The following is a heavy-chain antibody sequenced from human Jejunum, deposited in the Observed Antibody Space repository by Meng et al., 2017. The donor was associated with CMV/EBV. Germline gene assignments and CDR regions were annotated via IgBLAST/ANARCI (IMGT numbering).Heavy chain of an antibody. CDR3: ARDLDDYSNFMNY. J-gene: IGHJ4*02. CDR2: ISTYNSHA. Sequence: QDPGQGLEWMRWISTYNSHANNAQKFHGRVTMTTDTSSSTTYMELRSLKSDDTAIYYCARDLDDYSNFMNYWCQGTLVTVSS. D-gene: IGHD4-11*01. V-gene: IGHV1-18*01.